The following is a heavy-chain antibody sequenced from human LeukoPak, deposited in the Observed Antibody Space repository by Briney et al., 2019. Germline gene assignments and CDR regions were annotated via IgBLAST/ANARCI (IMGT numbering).Heavy chain of an antibody. D-gene: IGHD3-22*01. CDR2: ISYDGSNK. CDR3: AKSGGMIVVGRVDY. CDR1: GFTFSSYG. Sequence: GGSLRLSCAASGFTFSSYGTHWVRQAPGKGLEWVAVISYDGSNKYYADSVKGRFTISRDNSKNTLYLQMNSLRAEDTAVYYCAKSGGMIVVGRVDYWGQGTLVTVSS. J-gene: IGHJ4*02. V-gene: IGHV3-30*18.